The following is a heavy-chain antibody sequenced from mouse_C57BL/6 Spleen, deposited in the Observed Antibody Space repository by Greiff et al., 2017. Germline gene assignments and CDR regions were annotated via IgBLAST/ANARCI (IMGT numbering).Heavy chain of an antibody. V-gene: IGHV5-4*03. CDR2: ISDGGSYT. Sequence: EVKVEESGGGLVKPGGSLKLSCAASGFTFSSYAMSWVRQTPEKRLEWVATISDGGSYTYYPDNVKGRFTISRDNAKNHLYLQMGHLKSEDTAMYDCARATTVGASYYCDYWGQGTTLTVAS. CDR1: GFTFSSYA. D-gene: IGHD1-1*01. J-gene: IGHJ2*01. CDR3: ARATTVGASYYCDY.